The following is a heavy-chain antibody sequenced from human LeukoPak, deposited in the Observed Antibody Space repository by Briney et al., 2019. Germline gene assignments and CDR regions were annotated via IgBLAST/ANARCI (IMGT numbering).Heavy chain of an antibody. CDR1: GGSTSSYY. CDR2: IYYSGST. D-gene: IGHD2-15*01. CDR3: ARHNFLGYCSGGSCPLNWFDP. V-gene: IGHV4-59*08. J-gene: IGHJ5*02. Sequence: SETLSLTCTVSGGSTSSYYWSWIRQPPGKGLEWIGYIYYSGSTNYNPSLKSRVTISVDTSKNQFSLKLSSVTAADTAVYYCARHNFLGYCSGGSCPLNWFDPWGQGTLVTVSS.